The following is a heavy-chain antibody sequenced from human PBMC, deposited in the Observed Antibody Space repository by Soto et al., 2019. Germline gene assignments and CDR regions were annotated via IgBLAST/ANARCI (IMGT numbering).Heavy chain of an antibody. CDR1: GGIFSDYA. CDR3: ARQMNRGVIFDY. J-gene: IGHJ4*02. Sequence: QVQLVQSGAEVRRPGSSVKVSCKTSGGIFSDYALSWVRQAPGQGLEWMGRIIPIFGTTIYAQKFRGRVTITADEPTSTAFMELSSLRSEDTAVYYCARQMNRGVIFDYWGQGTLVTVSS. D-gene: IGHD3-10*01. CDR2: IIPIFGTT. V-gene: IGHV1-69*01.